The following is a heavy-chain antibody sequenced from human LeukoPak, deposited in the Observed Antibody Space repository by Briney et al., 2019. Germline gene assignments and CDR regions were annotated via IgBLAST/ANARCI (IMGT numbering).Heavy chain of an antibody. CDR2: ISYDGGNK. CDR3: ARGDKQLLFNRNKGGFDP. J-gene: IGHJ5*02. V-gene: IGHV3-30*04. D-gene: IGHD2-2*01. Sequence: GGSLRLSCAASGFTFSSYALHWVRHAPGKGLEWVALISYDGGNKYYADSVKGRFTISRDNSKNTLSLQMNSLRAEDTAVYYCARGDKQLLFNRNKGGFDPWGQGTLVTVSS. CDR1: GFTFSSYA.